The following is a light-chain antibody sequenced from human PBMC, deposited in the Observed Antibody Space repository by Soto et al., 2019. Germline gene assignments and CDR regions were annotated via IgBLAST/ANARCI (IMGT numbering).Light chain of an antibody. V-gene: IGLV2-23*02. CDR1: SSDVGSYNL. J-gene: IGLJ1*01. CDR2: EVS. CDR3: CSYAGSSTFPYV. Sequence: QSVLTQPASVSGSPGQSITISCTGTSSDVGSYNLVSWYQHHPGKAPKLMIYEVSKRPSGVSNRFSGSKSGNTASLTISGLQAEDEAHYYCCSYAGSSTFPYVFGTGTKLTVL.